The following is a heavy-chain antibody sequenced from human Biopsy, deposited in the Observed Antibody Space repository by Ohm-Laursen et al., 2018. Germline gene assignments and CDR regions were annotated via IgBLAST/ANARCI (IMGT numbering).Heavy chain of an antibody. V-gene: IGHV1-8*01. CDR1: GYTFTGYE. CDR3: ARGRNPVWFGEDLDY. D-gene: IGHD3-10*01. Sequence: ASVKVSCKASGYTFTGYEINWVRQATGQGLEWMGWMNPNSGNTGYAQKFQGRVTMTRNTSISTAYMEVSSLRSEDTAVYYCARGRNPVWFGEDLDYWGQGTPVTVSS. CDR2: MNPNSGNT. J-gene: IGHJ4*02.